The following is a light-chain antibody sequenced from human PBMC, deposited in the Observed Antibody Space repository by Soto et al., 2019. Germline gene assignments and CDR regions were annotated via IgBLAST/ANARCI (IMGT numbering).Light chain of an antibody. Sequence: EIVLTQSPATLSLSPGERTTLSCRASQSVSSYLAWYQQKPGQAPRLLIYDASNRATGIPARFSGSGSGTDFTLTISSLEPEDFADYYCKQSSNWPPITFGQGTRLQIK. V-gene: IGKV3-11*01. CDR1: QSVSSY. J-gene: IGKJ5*01. CDR2: DAS. CDR3: KQSSNWPPIT.